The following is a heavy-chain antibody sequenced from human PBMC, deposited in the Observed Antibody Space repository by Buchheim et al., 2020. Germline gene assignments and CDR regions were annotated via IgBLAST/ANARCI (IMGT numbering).Heavy chain of an antibody. V-gene: IGHV4-39*01. D-gene: IGHD6-19*01. CDR3: ATHRRYPGVAVSGFDY. Sequence: QLQLQESGPGLVKPSETLSLTCTVSGGPISSSDYYWGWIRQPPGKGLEWISTMFYSGNTYYNSSPKSRFTMSVDTSKNQFSLKLSCVTAADTAVYYCATHRRYPGVAVSGFDYWGQGTL. J-gene: IGHJ4*02. CDR2: MFYSGNT. CDR1: GGPISSSDYY.